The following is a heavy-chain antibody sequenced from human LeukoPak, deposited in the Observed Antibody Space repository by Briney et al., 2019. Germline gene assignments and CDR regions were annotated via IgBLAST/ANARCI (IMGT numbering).Heavy chain of an antibody. CDR1: GGSFSGYY. V-gene: IGHV4-34*01. J-gene: IGHJ6*02. D-gene: IGHD1-14*01. CDR3: ARGYKGARPSNFYSVREV. Sequence: PSETLSLTCAVYGGSFSGYYWSWIRQPPGKGLEWIGEINHSGSTNYNPSLKSRVTISVDTSKNQFSLKLSSVTAADTAVYYCARGYKGARPSNFYSVREVGGQGTTVTVPS. CDR2: INHSGST.